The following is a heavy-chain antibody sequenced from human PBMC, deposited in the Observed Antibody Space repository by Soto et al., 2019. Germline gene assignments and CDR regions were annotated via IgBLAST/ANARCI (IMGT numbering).Heavy chain of an antibody. Sequence: SETLSLTCTVSGGSISSGGYYWSWIRQHPGKGLEWIGYIYYSGSTYNNPSLKSRVTISVDTSKNQFSLKLSSVTAADTAVYYCARYIGYCSGGSCYFKGYYFDYWGQGTLVTVSS. J-gene: IGHJ4*02. CDR2: IYYSGST. V-gene: IGHV4-31*03. CDR1: GGSISSGGYY. CDR3: ARYIGYCSGGSCYFKGYYFDY. D-gene: IGHD2-15*01.